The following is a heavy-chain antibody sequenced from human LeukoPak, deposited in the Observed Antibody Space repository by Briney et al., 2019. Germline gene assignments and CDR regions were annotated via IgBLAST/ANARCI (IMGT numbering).Heavy chain of an antibody. J-gene: IGHJ4*02. V-gene: IGHV1-18*01. CDR2: ISAYNGNT. CDR3: LYYDSSGYPDY. Sequence: GASVKVSCKASGYTFTSYGISWVRQAPGQGLEWMGWISAYNGNTNYAQKLQGRVTMTTDTSTSTAYMELRSLRSDDRAVYYCLYYDSSGYPDYWGQGTLVTVSS. D-gene: IGHD3-22*01. CDR1: GYTFTSYG.